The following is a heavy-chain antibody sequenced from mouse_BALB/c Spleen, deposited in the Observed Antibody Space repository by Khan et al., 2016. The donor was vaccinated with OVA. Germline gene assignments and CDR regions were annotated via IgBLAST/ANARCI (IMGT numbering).Heavy chain of an antibody. CDR2: IWAGGST. J-gene: IGHJ2*01. CDR1: GFSLTSYG. CDR3: ARLEDK. Sequence: VQLQESGPGLVAPSQTLSITCTVSGFSLTSYGVHWVRQPPGQGLEWLGVIWAGGSTNNNSALMSSLSISKDNSKNQVFLKMNSLQTDDTAMYYCARLEDKWGQGTTLTVSS. V-gene: IGHV2-9*02.